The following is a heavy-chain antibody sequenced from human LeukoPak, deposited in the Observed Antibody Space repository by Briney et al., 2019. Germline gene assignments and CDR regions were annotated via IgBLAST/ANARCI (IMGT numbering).Heavy chain of an antibody. Sequence: PSETLSLTCTVSGGSISSYYWSWIRQPAGKGLEWIGRFYTSESTNYNPSLKSRVTMSVDTSKNQFSLKLSSVTAADTAVYYCAREVNCGGDCYAFDYWGQGTLVTVSS. CDR2: FYTSEST. CDR3: AREVNCGGDCYAFDY. D-gene: IGHD2-21*02. V-gene: IGHV4-4*07. J-gene: IGHJ4*02. CDR1: GGSISSYY.